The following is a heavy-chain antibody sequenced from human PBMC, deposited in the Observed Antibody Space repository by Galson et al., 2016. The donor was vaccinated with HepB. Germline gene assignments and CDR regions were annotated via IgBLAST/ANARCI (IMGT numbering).Heavy chain of an antibody. CDR3: ARDSGYNEHGGFDN. V-gene: IGHV3-66*01. Sequence: SLRLSCAASGFSVSTTYMAWVRQSPGKGLESVSAIFSGGTTLYADSLMGRFTISRDSSSNTLYLQMRSLRAEDTAVYYCARDSGYNEHGGFDNWGQGTLVTVSS. D-gene: IGHD5-12*01. CDR1: GFSVSTTY. CDR2: IFSGGTT. J-gene: IGHJ4*02.